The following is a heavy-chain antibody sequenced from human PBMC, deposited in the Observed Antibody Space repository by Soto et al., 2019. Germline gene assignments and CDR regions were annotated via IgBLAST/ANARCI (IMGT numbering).Heavy chain of an antibody. D-gene: IGHD3-3*01. CDR2: IKQDGREK. V-gene: IGHV3-7*01. Sequence: GGSLRLSCAASGFTFSSYWMSCVRQPPGKGLEGVANIKQDGREKYYVEYVKGRFTISRDNAKNSLYLQMNSLRAEDTAVYYCARVGIRVRFLEWLLSPYYYGMDVWGQGTTVTVSS. CDR3: ARVGIRVRFLEWLLSPYYYGMDV. J-gene: IGHJ6*02. CDR1: GFTFSSYW.